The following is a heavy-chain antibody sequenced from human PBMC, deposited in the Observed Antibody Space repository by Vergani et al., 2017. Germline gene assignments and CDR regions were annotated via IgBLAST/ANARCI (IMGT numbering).Heavy chain of an antibody. CDR1: GYTFTGYY. V-gene: IGHV1-2*02. D-gene: IGHD2-2*01. CDR2: INPNSGGT. J-gene: IGHJ5*02. Sequence: QVQLVQSGAEVKKPGASVKVSCKASGYTFTGYYMHWVRQAPGQGLEWMGWINPNSGGTNYAQKFQGRVTMTRYTSISTAYMELSRLRSDDTAVYYCARESRYCSSTSCSPFDPWGQGTLVTVSS. CDR3: ARESRYCSSTSCSPFDP.